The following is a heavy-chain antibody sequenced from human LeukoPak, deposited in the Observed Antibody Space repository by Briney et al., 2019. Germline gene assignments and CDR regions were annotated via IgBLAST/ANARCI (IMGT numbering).Heavy chain of an antibody. D-gene: IGHD2-2*01. J-gene: IGHJ4*02. CDR3: ARGALLVPAAFDY. CDR2: IYSSGNT. Sequence: PSETLSLTCSVSGGSISSYYWSWIRQPPGKGLEWIGFIYSSGNTNYNPSLKSRVTISVDTSKNHFSLNLSSVTAADTAVYYCARGALLVPAAFDYWGQGTLVTVSS. V-gene: IGHV4-59*01. CDR1: GGSISSYY.